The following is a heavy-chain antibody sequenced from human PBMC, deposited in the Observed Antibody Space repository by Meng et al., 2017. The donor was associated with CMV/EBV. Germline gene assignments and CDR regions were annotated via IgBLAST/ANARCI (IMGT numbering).Heavy chain of an antibody. CDR3: AKDSEGYCSSTSCYGAGYYFDY. Sequence: GESLKISCAASGFTVSSNYMSWVRQAPGKGLEWVSVIYSGGSTYYADSVKGRFTISRDNSKNTLYLQMNSLRAEDTAVYYCAKDSEGYCSSTSCYGAGYYFDYWGQGTLVTVSS. J-gene: IGHJ4*02. D-gene: IGHD2-2*01. CDR1: GFTVSSNY. V-gene: IGHV3-53*01. CDR2: IYSGGST.